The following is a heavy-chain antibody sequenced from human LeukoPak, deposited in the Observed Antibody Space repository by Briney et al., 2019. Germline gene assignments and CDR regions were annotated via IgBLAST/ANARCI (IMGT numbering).Heavy chain of an antibody. CDR2: ISGSGGST. CDR1: GFTFSSYA. CDR3: AKDRGELRDEGAFDI. J-gene: IGHJ3*02. V-gene: IGHV3-23*01. D-gene: IGHD1-26*01. Sequence: HAGGSLRLSCAASGFTFSSYAMSWVRQAPGKGLEWVSAISGSGGSTYYADSVKGRFTISRDNSKNTLYLQMNSLRAEDTAVYYCAKDRGELRDEGAFDIWGQGTMVTVSS.